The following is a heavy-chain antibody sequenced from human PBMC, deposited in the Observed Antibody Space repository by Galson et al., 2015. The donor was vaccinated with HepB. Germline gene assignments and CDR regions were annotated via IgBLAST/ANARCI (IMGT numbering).Heavy chain of an antibody. CDR3: ARVHLSRERYYYGMDV. Sequence: SVKVSCKASGGTFSSYTISWVRQAPGQGLEWMGRIIPILGIANYAQKFQGRVTITADKSTSTAYMELSSLRSEDTAVYYCARVHLSRERYYYGMDVWGQGTTVTVSS. J-gene: IGHJ6*02. D-gene: IGHD1-26*01. V-gene: IGHV1-69*02. CDR1: GGTFSSYT. CDR2: IIPILGIA.